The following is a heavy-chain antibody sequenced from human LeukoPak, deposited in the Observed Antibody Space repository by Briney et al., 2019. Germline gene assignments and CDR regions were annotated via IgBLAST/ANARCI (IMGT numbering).Heavy chain of an antibody. CDR1: GFTFSSYG. Sequence: GGSLRLSCAASGFTFSSYGMHWVRQAPGKGLEWVAVISYDGSNKYYADSVKGRFTISRDNSKNTLYLQMNSLRAEDTAVYYCAKEAPAVWFDPWGQGTLVTVSS. CDR3: AKEAPAVWFDP. CDR2: ISYDGSNK. V-gene: IGHV3-30*18. J-gene: IGHJ5*02.